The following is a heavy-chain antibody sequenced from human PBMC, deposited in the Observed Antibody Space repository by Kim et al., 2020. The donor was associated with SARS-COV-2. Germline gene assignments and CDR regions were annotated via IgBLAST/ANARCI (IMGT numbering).Heavy chain of an antibody. D-gene: IGHD2-2*01. Sequence: ASVKVSCKASGYTFTGYYMHWVRQAPGQGLEWMGWINPNSGGTNYAQKFQGRVTMTRDTSISTAYMELSRLRSDDTAVYYCARDRGYCSSTSCRAYNWFDPWGQGTLVTVSS. CDR2: INPNSGGT. CDR3: ARDRGYCSSTSCRAYNWFDP. CDR1: GYTFTGYY. V-gene: IGHV1-2*02. J-gene: IGHJ5*02.